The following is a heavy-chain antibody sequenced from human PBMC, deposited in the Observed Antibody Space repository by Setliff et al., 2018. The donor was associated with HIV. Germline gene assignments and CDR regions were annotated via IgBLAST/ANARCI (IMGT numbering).Heavy chain of an antibody. D-gene: IGHD2-21*02. CDR3: ARSSRGSLRDLDY. Sequence: SETLSLTCTVSGGSISNYYWSWIRQPPGKGLGWIGCGYYSGITHYDRSLKSRASISVYASKNQFSLRLNSVTVADTAVYFCARSSRGSLRDLDYWGPGTLVTVSS. V-gene: IGHV4-59*08. CDR2: GYYSGIT. J-gene: IGHJ4*02. CDR1: GGSISNYY.